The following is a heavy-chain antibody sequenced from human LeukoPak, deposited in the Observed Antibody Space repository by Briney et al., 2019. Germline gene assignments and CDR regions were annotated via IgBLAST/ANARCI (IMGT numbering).Heavy chain of an antibody. CDR2: IYSGGST. CDR1: GFTFDDYT. V-gene: IGHV3-53*01. D-gene: IGHD1-1*01. Sequence: GGSLRLSCAASGFTFDDYTMHWVRQAPGKGLEWVSVIYSGGSTYYADSVKGRFTISRDNSKNTLYLHMNSLRAEDTAVYYCARATTIRAYFDYWGQGTLVTVSS. J-gene: IGHJ4*02. CDR3: ARATTIRAYFDY.